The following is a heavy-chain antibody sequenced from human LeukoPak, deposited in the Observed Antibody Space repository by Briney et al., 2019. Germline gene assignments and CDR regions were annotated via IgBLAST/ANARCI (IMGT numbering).Heavy chain of an antibody. J-gene: IGHJ4*02. CDR3: ARELDGGYDY. D-gene: IGHD4-23*01. Sequence: GGSLRLSCAASGFTFGSYHMHWVRQPPGKGLESVSAVSSDGGTTYYANSVKGRFTISRDNSKNTLYLQMGSLRDEDMAVYYCARELDGGYDYWGQGTLVTVSS. V-gene: IGHV3-64*01. CDR1: GFTFGSYH. CDR2: VSSDGGTT.